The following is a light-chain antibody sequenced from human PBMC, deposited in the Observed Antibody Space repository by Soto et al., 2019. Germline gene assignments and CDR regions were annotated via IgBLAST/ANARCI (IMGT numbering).Light chain of an antibody. V-gene: IGLV3-21*02. Sequence: SYELTQPPSVSAAPGRTASINCGDNGIGSKSVHWYQQKPGQAPVVVISDDSDRPSGIPERFSASNSGNTATLTISRVEAGDEADYYCQVWNSRTDHVVFGGVTKVTVL. CDR1: GIGSKS. J-gene: IGLJ2*01. CDR2: DDS. CDR3: QVWNSRTDHVV.